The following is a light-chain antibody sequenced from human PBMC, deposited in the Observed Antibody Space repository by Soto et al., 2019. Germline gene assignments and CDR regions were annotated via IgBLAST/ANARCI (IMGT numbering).Light chain of an antibody. V-gene: IGKV1-5*01. Sequence: DIQLTESPSTLSASVRDRVTITCRASQTVSTWLAWYQQKPGKAPQSLIYAASSLQSGVPSRFSGSGSGTEFTLTINSLQPDDFATYYCQQYNSYWTLGQGTKVDIK. CDR1: QTVSTW. CDR3: QQYNSYWT. J-gene: IGKJ1*01. CDR2: AAS.